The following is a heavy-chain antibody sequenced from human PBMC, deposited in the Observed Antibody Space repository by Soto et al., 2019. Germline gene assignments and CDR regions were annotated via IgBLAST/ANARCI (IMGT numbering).Heavy chain of an antibody. V-gene: IGHV3-7*03. CDR1: GFNFNTYW. D-gene: IGHD2-21*01. CDR3: AREAPIAQHDY. Sequence: GVSMRLSCAASGFNFNTYWMSWVRQAPGKGLQWVANIREDGSGKYYVDSAKGRFTISRDNAMNSLYLQMDSLRPDDTAVYYCAREAPIAQHDYWGQGILVTVSS. CDR2: IREDGSGK. J-gene: IGHJ4*02.